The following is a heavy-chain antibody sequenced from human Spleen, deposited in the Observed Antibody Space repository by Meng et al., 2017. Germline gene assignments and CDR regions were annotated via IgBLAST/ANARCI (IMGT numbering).Heavy chain of an antibody. D-gene: IGHD2-21*01. CDR1: VYTFSDYY. J-gene: IGHJ4*02. Sequence: QVQLVQPGAEVRKLGASVKVSCEASVYTFSDYYIHGARKAPGQGLEWMGRINPNNGGTNYAQHFEGRATMTSDTSISTAYMELSRLRSDDTAVYYCARVEHIIGTYGDDYWGQGTLVTVSS. CDR3: ARVEHIIGTYGDDY. CDR2: INPNNGGT. V-gene: IGHV1-2*06.